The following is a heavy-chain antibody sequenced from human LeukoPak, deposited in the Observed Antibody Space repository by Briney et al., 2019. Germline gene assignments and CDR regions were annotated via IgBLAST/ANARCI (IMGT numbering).Heavy chain of an antibody. D-gene: IGHD3-3*01. CDR1: GASISSYY. V-gene: IGHV4-59*06. CDR2: IYYSGST. J-gene: IGHJ4*02. Sequence: PSETLSLTCTVSGASISSYYWSWIRQPPGKGLEWIGYIYYSGSTYYNPSLKSRVTISVDTSKNQFSLKLSSVTAADTAVYYCARVDSFIDYWGQGTLVTVSS. CDR3: ARVDSFIDY.